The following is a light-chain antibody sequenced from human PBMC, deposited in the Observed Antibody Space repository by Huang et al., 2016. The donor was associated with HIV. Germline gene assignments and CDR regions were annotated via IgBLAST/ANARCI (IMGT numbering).Light chain of an antibody. CDR3: QQHHSWLT. CDR1: QSISNH. V-gene: IGKV3-11*01. Sequence: IVLTQSPATLSWYLGERVTLSCRASQSISNHLARYQRRPGHAPRLLIYDASNRVAGVPARFSGRWSGTDFTLTISSLEPEDFALYYCQQHHSWLTFGGGTKLEVK. CDR2: DAS. J-gene: IGKJ4*01.